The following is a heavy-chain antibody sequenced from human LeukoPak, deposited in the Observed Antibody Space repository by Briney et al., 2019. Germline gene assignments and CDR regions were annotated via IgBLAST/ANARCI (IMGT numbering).Heavy chain of an antibody. D-gene: IGHD6-13*01. CDR2: INPNSGGT. J-gene: IGHJ5*02. Sequence: GASVKVSCKASGYTFTGYYMHWVRQAPGQGLEWMGRINPNSGGTNYAQKFQGRVTMTRDTSISTAYMELSRLRSDDTAVYYCARDWKFIAAAGTMTGNWFDPWGQGTLVTVSS. V-gene: IGHV1-2*06. CDR3: ARDWKFIAAAGTMTGNWFDP. CDR1: GYTFTGYY.